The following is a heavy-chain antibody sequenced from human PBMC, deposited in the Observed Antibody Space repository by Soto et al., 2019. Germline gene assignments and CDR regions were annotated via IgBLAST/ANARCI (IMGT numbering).Heavy chain of an antibody. D-gene: IGHD3-10*01. CDR3: AKDASWFGELFPGWFDP. J-gene: IGHJ5*02. Sequence: GGSLRLSCAASGFTFSSYGMHWVRQAPGKGLEWVAVIWYDGSNKYYADSVKGRFTISRDNSKNTLYLQMNSLRAEDTAVYYCAKDASWFGELFPGWFDPWGQGTLVTVSS. CDR1: GFTFSSYG. CDR2: IWYDGSNK. V-gene: IGHV3-30*02.